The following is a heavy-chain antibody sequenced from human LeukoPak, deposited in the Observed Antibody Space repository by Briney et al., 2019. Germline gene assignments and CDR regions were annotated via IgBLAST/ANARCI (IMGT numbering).Heavy chain of an antibody. J-gene: IGHJ4*02. D-gene: IGHD1-26*01. CDR3: ARDKIVGATHFDY. CDR1: GLTFRNYW. V-gene: IGHV3-7*01. CDR2: IKQDGSDK. Sequence: GGSLRLSCAASGLTFRNYWMSWVRQAPGKGLEWVANIKQDGSDKFYVDSVNGRFTISRDNAKNSLYLQMNGLGAEDTAVYYCARDKIVGATHFDYWGQGTLVTVSS.